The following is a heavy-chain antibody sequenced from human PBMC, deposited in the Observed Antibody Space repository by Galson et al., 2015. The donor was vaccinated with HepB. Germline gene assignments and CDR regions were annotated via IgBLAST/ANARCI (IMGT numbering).Heavy chain of an antibody. CDR2: MNPNSGNT. CDR1: GYTFTSYD. V-gene: IGHV1-8*01. CDR3: ARGRSSGWYLWFDP. J-gene: IGHJ5*02. Sequence: SVKVSCKASGYTFTSYDINWVRQATGQGLEWMGWMNPNSGNTGYAQKFQGRVTMTRNTSISTAYMELSSLRSEDTAVYYCARGRSSGWYLWFDPWGQGTLVTVSS. D-gene: IGHD6-19*01.